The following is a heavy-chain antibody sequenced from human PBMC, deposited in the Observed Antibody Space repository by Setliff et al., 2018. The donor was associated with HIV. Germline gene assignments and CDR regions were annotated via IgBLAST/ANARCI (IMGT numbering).Heavy chain of an antibody. CDR3: ARDRRRYDIVTLHYMDV. V-gene: IGHV3-48*01. D-gene: IGHD3-9*01. Sequence: GGSLRLSCAPSGFRFSGYSMDWVRQVPGKGLEWISYISSTCTTIYYADSVEGRFTVSRDNAKSSLYLQMTSLRVDDTAMYYCARDRRRYDIVTLHYMDVWGKGTTVTVSS. J-gene: IGHJ6*03. CDR2: ISSTCTTI. CDR1: GFRFSGYS.